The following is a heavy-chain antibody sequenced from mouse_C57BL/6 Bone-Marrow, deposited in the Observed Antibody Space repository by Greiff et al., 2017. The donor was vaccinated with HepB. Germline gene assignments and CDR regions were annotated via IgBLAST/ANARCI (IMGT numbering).Heavy chain of an antibody. Sequence: QVQLQQPGAELVKPGASVKMSCKASGYTFTSYWITWVKQRPGQGLEWIGDIYPGSGSTNYNEKLKSKATLTVDTSSSTAYMQRSSLTSEDSAVYYCARGGGSFDYWGQGTTLTVSS. J-gene: IGHJ2*01. V-gene: IGHV1-55*01. CDR1: GYTFTSYW. CDR2: IYPGSGST. D-gene: IGHD1-1*01. CDR3: ARGGGSFDY.